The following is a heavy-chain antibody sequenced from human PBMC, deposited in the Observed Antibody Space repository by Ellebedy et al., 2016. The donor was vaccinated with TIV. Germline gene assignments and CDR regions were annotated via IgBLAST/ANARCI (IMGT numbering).Heavy chain of an antibody. Sequence: GESLKISCAASGFTFSDYEMSWVRQAPGKGLEWVSYISSSGSTIYYADSVEGRFTISRDNAKNSLYLQMNSLRAEDTAVYYCAREGAAYYYGSGTRFRQGFDYWGQGTLVTVSS. CDR2: ISSSGSTI. CDR1: GFTFSDYE. D-gene: IGHD3-10*01. V-gene: IGHV3-48*03. CDR3: AREGAAYYYGSGTRFRQGFDY. J-gene: IGHJ4*02.